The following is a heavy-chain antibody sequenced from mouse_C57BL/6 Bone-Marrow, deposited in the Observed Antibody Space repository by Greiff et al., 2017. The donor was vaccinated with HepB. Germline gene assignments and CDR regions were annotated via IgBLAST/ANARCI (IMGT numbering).Heavy chain of an antibody. CDR3: ARHRGNFLYYYAMDY. V-gene: IGHV1-76*01. Sequence: QVQLQQSGAELVRPGASVKLSCKASGYTFTDYYINWVKQRPGQGLEWIARIYPGSGNTYYNEKFKGKATLTAEKSSSTAYMQLSSLTSEDSAVYFCARHRGNFLYYYAMDYWGQGTSVTVSS. CDR2: IYPGSGNT. CDR1: GYTFTDYY. J-gene: IGHJ4*01. D-gene: IGHD2-1*01.